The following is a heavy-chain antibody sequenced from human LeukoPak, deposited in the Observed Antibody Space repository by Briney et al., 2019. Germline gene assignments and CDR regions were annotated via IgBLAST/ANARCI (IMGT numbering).Heavy chain of an antibody. V-gene: IGHV3-33*06. J-gene: IGHJ3*02. Sequence: GGSLRLSCAASGFTFSSYGMHWVRQAPGKGLEWVAVIWYDGSNKYYADSVKGRFTISRDNSKNTLYLQMNSLRAEDTAVYYCAKVGSSDAFDIWGQGTVVTVSS. CDR2: IWYDGSNK. D-gene: IGHD1-26*01. CDR3: AKVGSSDAFDI. CDR1: GFTFSSYG.